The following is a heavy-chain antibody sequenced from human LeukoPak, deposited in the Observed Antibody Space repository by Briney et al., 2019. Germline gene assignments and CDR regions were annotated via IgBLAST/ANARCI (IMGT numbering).Heavy chain of an antibody. CDR3: ARHAIGCCSGGSCYSSRFDY. Sequence: SETLSLTCTVSGGSISSSSYYGGWIRQPPGKGLEWIGSIYYSGSTYYNPSLKSRVTISVDTSKNQFSLKLSSVTAADTAVYYCARHAIGCCSGGSCYSSRFDYWGQGTLVTVSS. J-gene: IGHJ4*02. D-gene: IGHD2-15*01. CDR2: IYYSGST. CDR1: GGSISSSSYY. V-gene: IGHV4-39*01.